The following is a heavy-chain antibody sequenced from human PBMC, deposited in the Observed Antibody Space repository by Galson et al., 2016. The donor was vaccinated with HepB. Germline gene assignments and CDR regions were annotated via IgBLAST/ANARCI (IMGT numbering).Heavy chain of an antibody. J-gene: IGHJ3*02. CDR1: EFTFSNYA. V-gene: IGHV3-23*01. CDR2: IDITGSGT. D-gene: IGHD6-6*01. Sequence: SLRLSCAASEFTFSNYAMSWVRQAPGKGLEWVSSIDITGSGTYYADSVKGRFTISRDNSKNTLYLQMNYLRAEDTALYYCAKGSSSSHYDAFDIWGQGTMVTVSS. CDR3: AKGSSSSHYDAFDI.